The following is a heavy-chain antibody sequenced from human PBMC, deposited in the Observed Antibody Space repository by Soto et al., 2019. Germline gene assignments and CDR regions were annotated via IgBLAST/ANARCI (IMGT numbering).Heavy chain of an antibody. CDR1: GGSFSGYY. CDR2: INHSGST. Sequence: SETLSLTCAVYGGSFSGYYWGWIRQPPGKXREWIGEINHSGSTNYNPSLKSRVTISVDTSKNQFSLKLSSVTAADTAVYYCARGRWGHSYGYKRPYYYGMDVWGQGTTATVSS. J-gene: IGHJ6*02. V-gene: IGHV4-34*01. D-gene: IGHD5-18*01. CDR3: ARGRWGHSYGYKRPYYYGMDV.